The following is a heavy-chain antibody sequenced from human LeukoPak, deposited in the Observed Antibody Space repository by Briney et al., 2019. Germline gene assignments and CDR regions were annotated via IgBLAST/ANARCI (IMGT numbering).Heavy chain of an antibody. J-gene: IGHJ4*02. CDR3: AKGDPCGGGCYPPDY. V-gene: IGHV3-23*01. CDR1: GFTFTSYS. Sequence: HSGGSLRLSCAASGFTFTSYSMNWVRQAPGKGLEWVSTISGGGGSTYYADSVKGRFTISRDNSKNTLYLQVNSLRAEDTAVYYCAKGDPCGGGCYPPDYWGQGTLVTVSS. CDR2: ISGGGGST. D-gene: IGHD2-21*02.